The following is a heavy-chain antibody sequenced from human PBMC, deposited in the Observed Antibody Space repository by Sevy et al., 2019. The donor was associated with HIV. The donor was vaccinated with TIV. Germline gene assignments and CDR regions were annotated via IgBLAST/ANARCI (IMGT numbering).Heavy chain of an antibody. D-gene: IGHD3-3*01. CDR1: GFTFSRYW. V-gene: IGHV3-74*01. J-gene: IGHJ6*02. CDR3: ARQGLDFWSGPVDFACGMDA. Sequence: GGSLRLSCAASGFTFSRYWMHWVRHAPGKGLVWVSRINTQWINTIYADYVKGRFTISRDNAKNTVSLQMNSLSADDTGVYYCARQGLDFWSGPVDFACGMDAWGPGTTVTVSS. CDR2: INTQWINT.